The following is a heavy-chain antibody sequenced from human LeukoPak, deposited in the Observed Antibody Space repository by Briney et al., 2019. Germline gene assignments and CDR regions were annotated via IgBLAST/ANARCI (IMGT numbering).Heavy chain of an antibody. D-gene: IGHD2-15*01. CDR1: GFTFSSYA. Sequence: GRSLRLSCAASGFTFSSYAVSWVRQAPGKGLEWVSAISGSGGSTYYADSVKGRFTISRDNSKNTLYLQMNSLRAEDTAVYYCAKPSGLYCSGGSCYSDAFDIWGQGTMVTVSS. CDR3: AKPSGLYCSGGSCYSDAFDI. J-gene: IGHJ3*02. V-gene: IGHV3-23*01. CDR2: ISGSGGST.